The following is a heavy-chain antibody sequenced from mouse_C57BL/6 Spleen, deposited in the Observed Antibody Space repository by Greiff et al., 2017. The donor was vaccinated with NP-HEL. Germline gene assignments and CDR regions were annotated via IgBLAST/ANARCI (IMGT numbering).Heavy chain of an antibody. CDR1: GFNITDYY. J-gene: IGHJ2*01. CDR2: IDPEDGET. Sequence: VQLQQSGAELVKPGASVKLSCTASGFNITDYYMHWVKQRTEQGLEWIGRIDPEDGETKYVPKFQGKATITADTSSNTAYLQLSSLTSEDTAVYYCARSGPYYFDYWGQGTTLTVSS. V-gene: IGHV14-2*01. CDR3: ARSGPYYFDY.